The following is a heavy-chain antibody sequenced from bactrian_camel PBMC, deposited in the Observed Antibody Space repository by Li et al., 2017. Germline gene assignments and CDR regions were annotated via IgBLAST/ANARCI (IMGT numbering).Heavy chain of an antibody. V-gene: IGHV3S40*01. J-gene: IGHJ4*01. Sequence: VQLVESGGGLVQTGGSLALSCAGSGFTFSDYGMTWVRQAPGKGLEWVSIINRGGTTYYADSMKGRFTISRDNATNTVYLQMNSLKPEDTAVYYCVSLVGRPLVHQGAQVTVS. CDR2: IINRGGTT. D-gene: IGHD2*01. CDR1: GFTFSDYG.